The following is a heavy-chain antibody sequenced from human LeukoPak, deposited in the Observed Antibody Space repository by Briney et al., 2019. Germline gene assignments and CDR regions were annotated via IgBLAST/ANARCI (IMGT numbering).Heavy chain of an antibody. J-gene: IGHJ4*02. CDR1: GYTFTGYY. CDR3: ARGPVGPEWLVWDFDY. D-gene: IGHD6-19*01. Sequence: APVKVSCKASGYTFTGYYMHWVRQAPGQGLEWMGWINPNSGGTNYAQKFQGRVTMTRDTPISTAYMELSRLRSDDTAVYYCARGPVGPEWLVWDFDYWGQGTLVTVSS. CDR2: INPNSGGT. V-gene: IGHV1-2*02.